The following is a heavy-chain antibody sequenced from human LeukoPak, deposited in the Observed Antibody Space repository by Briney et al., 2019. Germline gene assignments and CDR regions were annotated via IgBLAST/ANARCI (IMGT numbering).Heavy chain of an antibody. D-gene: IGHD3-10*01. J-gene: IGHJ5*02. CDR2: ISGSGDRT. CDR1: GFTCSSYS. V-gene: IGHV3-23*01. CDR3: ANSRGHGSGNL. Sequence: GVSLRLSCAASGFTCSSYSMSWVRQAPGKGLKWVSGISGSGDRTYYADAVKGRFTISRDNSKNTVYLQMDSLRAEDTAVYYCANSRGHGSGNLWGQGTLVTVSS.